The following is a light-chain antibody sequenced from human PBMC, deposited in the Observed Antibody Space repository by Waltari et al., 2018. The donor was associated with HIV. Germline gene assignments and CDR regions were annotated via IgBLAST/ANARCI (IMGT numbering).Light chain of an antibody. V-gene: IGLV2-11*01. CDR1: SSDVGGYNY. CDR2: DVS. J-gene: IGLJ2*01. Sequence: QSALTQPRSVSGSPGQSVTISCTGTSSDVGGYNYCSWYQQHPGKAPKFMIYDVSKRPSGVPDRFSGSKSGNTASLTISGLQAEDEADYYCCSYAGNYTFVFGGGTKLTVL. CDR3: CSYAGNYTFV.